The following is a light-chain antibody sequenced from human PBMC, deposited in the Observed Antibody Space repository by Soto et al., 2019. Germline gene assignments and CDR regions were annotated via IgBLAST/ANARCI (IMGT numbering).Light chain of an antibody. CDR2: DAS. Sequence: EIVLTQSPATLSLSPGERATLSCRASQSVATYLAWFQQKPGLPPRLLIYDASRRATGIPARFSGGGSGTDFTLTISSLEPEDFAVYFCQQRSIWPFTFGPGTKVDI. CDR1: QSVATY. V-gene: IGKV3-11*01. J-gene: IGKJ3*01. CDR3: QQRSIWPFT.